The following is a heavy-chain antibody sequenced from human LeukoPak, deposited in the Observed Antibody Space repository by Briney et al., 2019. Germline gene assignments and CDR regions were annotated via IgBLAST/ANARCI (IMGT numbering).Heavy chain of an antibody. Sequence: GGSLRLSCAASGFTFSSYGMHWVRQAPGKGLEWVAVIWYDGSNKYYADSVKGRFTISRDNSKNTLYLQMNSLRAEDTAVYYCARDGYYYDSSGYSGYYYYGMDVWGQGTTVTVSS. CDR3: ARDGYYYDSSGYSGYYYYGMDV. J-gene: IGHJ6*02. D-gene: IGHD3-22*01. CDR1: GFTFSSYG. CDR2: IWYDGSNK. V-gene: IGHV3-33*01.